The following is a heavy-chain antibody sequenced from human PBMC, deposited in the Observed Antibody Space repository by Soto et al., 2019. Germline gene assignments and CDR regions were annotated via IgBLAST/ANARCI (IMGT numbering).Heavy chain of an antibody. D-gene: IGHD3-22*01. CDR1: GFTFSSYA. CDR2: ISYDGSNK. CDR3: AILLAYYYDSKRHNPGSHFDY. Sequence: GGSLRLSCAASGFTFSSYAMHWVRQAPGKGLEWVAVISYDGSNKYYADSVKGRFTISRDNSKNTLYLQMNSLRAEDTAVYYCAILLAYYYDSKRHNPGSHFDYWGQGTLVTVSS. J-gene: IGHJ4*02. V-gene: IGHV3-30-3*01.